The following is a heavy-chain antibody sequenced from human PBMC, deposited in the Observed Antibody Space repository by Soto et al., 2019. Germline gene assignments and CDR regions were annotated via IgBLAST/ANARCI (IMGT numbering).Heavy chain of an antibody. D-gene: IGHD3-9*01. CDR1: GGSISSYY. Sequence: PSETLSLTCTVSGGSISSYYWSWIRQPPGKGLEWIGYIYYSGSTNYNPSLKSRVTISVDTSKNQFSLKLSSVTAADTAVYYCVGESDDILNGYSCAFDICGQGTMVTVSS. CDR2: IYYSGST. V-gene: IGHV4-59*08. CDR3: VGESDDILNGYSCAFDI. J-gene: IGHJ3*02.